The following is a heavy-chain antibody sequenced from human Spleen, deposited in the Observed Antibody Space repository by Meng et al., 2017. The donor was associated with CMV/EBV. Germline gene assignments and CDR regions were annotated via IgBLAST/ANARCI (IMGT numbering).Heavy chain of an antibody. CDR3: ARDRWKGYYGMDV. J-gene: IGHJ6*02. CDR1: GGSVSSGSYY. D-gene: IGHD1-1*01. Sequence: SETLSLTCTVSGGSVSSGSYYWSWIRQPPGKGLEWIGYIYYSGSTNYNPSLKSRVTISVDTSKNQFSLKRSSVTAADTAVYYCARDRWKGYYGMDVWGQGTTVTVSS. CDR2: IYYSGST. V-gene: IGHV4-61*01.